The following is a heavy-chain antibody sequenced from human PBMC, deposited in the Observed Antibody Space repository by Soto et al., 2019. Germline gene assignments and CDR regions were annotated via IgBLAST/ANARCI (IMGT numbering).Heavy chain of an antibody. D-gene: IGHD4-4*01. V-gene: IGHV4-31*03. CDR2: IYYSGST. CDR3: ARGPGSNTENWFDP. Sequence: QVQLQESGPGLVKPSQTLSLTCTVSGGSISSGGYYWSWIRQHPGKGLEWIGYIYYSGSTYYNPSLKSRVTISVDTSKNQFSLRLSSVTAADTAVYYCARGPGSNTENWFDPWGQGTLVTVSS. CDR1: GGSISSGGYY. J-gene: IGHJ5*02.